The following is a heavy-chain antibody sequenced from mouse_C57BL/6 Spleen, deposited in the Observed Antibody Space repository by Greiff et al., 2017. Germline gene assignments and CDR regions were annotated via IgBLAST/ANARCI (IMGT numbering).Heavy chain of an antibody. J-gene: IGHJ3*01. V-gene: IGHV1-50*01. CDR1: GYTFTSYW. D-gene: IGHD2-4*01. CDR3: ARRGNYDSFAY. CDR2: IDPSDSYT. Sequence: QVQLQQPGAELVKPGASVKLSCKASGYTFTSYWMQWVKQRPGQGLEWIGEIDPSDSYTNYNQKFKGKATLTVDTSSSTAYMQLSSLTSEDSAVYYWARRGNYDSFAYWGQGTLVTVSA.